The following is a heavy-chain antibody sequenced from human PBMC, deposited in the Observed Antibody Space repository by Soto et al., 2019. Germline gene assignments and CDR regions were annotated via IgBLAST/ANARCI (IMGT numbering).Heavy chain of an antibody. CDR3: ARDFTIRADYGVSNNWFDP. CDR2: ISSSSSSTI. V-gene: IGHV3-48*02. D-gene: IGHD4-17*01. J-gene: IGHJ5*02. Sequence: GGSLRLSCAASGFTFSSYSMNWVRQAPGKGLEWVSYISSSSSSTIYYADSVKGRFTISRDNAKNSLYLQMNSLRDEDTAVYYCARDFTIRADYGVSNNWFDPWGQGTLVTVSS. CDR1: GFTFSSYS.